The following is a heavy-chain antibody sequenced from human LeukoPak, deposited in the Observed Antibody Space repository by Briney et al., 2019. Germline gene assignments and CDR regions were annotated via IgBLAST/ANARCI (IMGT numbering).Heavy chain of an antibody. V-gene: IGHV4-4*07. D-gene: IGHD6-13*01. CDR1: GGSREIVN. J-gene: IGHJ5*02. CDR2: IYNSRSG. Sequence: SETLSCTATGSGGSREIVNRNWIPQSPGQELEWSRRIYNSRSGNYSTSLKSRVTMSIDTSKSRISLQLTSVTAADTAVYYCAKNRVAAAGTTFATWGQGTLGTVSS. CDR3: AKNRVAAAGTTFAT.